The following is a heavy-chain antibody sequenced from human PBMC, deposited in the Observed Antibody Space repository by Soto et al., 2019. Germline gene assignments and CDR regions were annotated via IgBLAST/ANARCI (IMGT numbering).Heavy chain of an antibody. CDR1: GGPVNRSSYY. Sequence: QLHLQASGPHLVKPSETLSLTCNVSGGPVNRSSYYWAWIRQPPGKGLEWVGNTYVSGRAYDTPSLKSRVTIYVDTSNNQVSLRLHFVTAADTAVYYCARLASLDTDVVALRFAYWGQGILVTVSS. J-gene: IGHJ4*02. V-gene: IGHV4-39*01. CDR2: TYVSGRA. D-gene: IGHD5-18*01. CDR3: ARLASLDTDVVALRFAY.